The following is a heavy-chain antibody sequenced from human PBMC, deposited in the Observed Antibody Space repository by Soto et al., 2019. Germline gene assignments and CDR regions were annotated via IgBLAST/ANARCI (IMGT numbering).Heavy chain of an antibody. J-gene: IGHJ6*02. Sequence: EVQLVESGGGLVQPGGSLRLSCAASGFTFSSYWMSWVRQAPGKGLEWVANIKQDGSEKYYVDSVKGRFTISRDNAKNSLYLQMNSLRAEDTAVYYCARDRSFNYYYYGMDVWGQGTTVTVSS. V-gene: IGHV3-7*01. CDR3: ARDRSFNYYYYGMDV. CDR2: IKQDGSEK. CDR1: GFTFSSYW.